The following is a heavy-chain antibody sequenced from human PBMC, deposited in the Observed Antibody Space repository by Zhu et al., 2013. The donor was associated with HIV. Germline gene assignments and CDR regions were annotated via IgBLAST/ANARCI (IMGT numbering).Heavy chain of an antibody. CDR1: GGSISSGDYY. CDR3: ARVWSTSVDTAMAKEGDAFDI. J-gene: IGHJ3*02. CDR2: IYYSGST. V-gene: IGHV4-30-4*01. Sequence: QVQLQESGPGLVKPSQTLSLTCTVSGGSISSGDYYWSWIRQPPGKGLEWIGYIYYSGSTYYNPSLKSRVTISVDTSKNQFSLKLSSVTAADTAVYYCARVWSTSVDTAMAKEGDAFDIWGQGDNGHRLF. D-gene: IGHD5-18*01.